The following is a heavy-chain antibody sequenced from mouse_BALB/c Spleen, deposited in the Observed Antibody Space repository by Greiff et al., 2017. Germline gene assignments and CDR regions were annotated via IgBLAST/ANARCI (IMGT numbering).Heavy chain of an antibody. CDR3: ARDYYGSSYGVDY. J-gene: IGHJ4*01. Sequence: EVQVVESGGGLVQPGGSRKLSCAASGFTFSSFGMHWVRQAPEKGLEWVAYISSGSSTIYYADTVKGRFTISRDNPKNTLFLQMTSLRSEDTAMYYCARDYYGSSYGVDYWGQGTSVTVSS. CDR2: ISSGSSTI. CDR1: GFTFSSFG. D-gene: IGHD1-1*01. V-gene: IGHV5-17*02.